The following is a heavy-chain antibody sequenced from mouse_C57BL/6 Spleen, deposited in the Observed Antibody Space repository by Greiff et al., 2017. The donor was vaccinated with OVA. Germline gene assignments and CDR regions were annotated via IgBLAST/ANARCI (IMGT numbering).Heavy chain of an antibody. CDR3: AKKGDYYAMGG. Sequence: VLLVESGPGLVQPSPSLSITCTASGFSLTSYCVHWVRQSPGQGLEWLGVIWSGGSTANNAAFMYSLSTTTDNTKDQVFYKMNSRQADDAAIYYCAKKGDYYAMGGWGQGASVTVAS. V-gene: IGHV2-5*01. CDR1: GFSLTSYC. J-gene: IGHJ4*01. CDR2: IWSGGST.